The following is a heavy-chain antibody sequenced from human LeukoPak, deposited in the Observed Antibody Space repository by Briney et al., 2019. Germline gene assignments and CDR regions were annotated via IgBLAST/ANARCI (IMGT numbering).Heavy chain of an antibody. J-gene: IGHJ3*02. V-gene: IGHV3-66*01. D-gene: IGHD6-6*01. CDR2: IYSGGST. CDR1: EFSVGSNY. CDR3: AKDGISSGDAFDI. Sequence: GGSLRLSCAASEFSVGSNYMTWVRQAPGKGLEWVSLIYSGGSTYYADSVKGRFTISRDNSKNTLYLQMNSLRAEDTAVYYCAKDGISSGDAFDIWGQGTMVTVSS.